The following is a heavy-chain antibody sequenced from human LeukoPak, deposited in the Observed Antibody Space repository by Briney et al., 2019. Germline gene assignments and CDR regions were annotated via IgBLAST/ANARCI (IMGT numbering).Heavy chain of an antibody. CDR2: INPNSGGT. CDR1: GYTFTGYY. V-gene: IGHV1-2*02. CDR3: ARGYYSDAFDI. D-gene: IGHD3-10*01. Sequence: ASVKVSCKASGYTFTGYYMHWVRQAPGQGLEWMGWINPNSGGTSYAQKFQGRVTMTRDTSISTAHMELSRLRSDDTAVYYCARGYYSDAFDIWGQGTMVTVSS. J-gene: IGHJ3*02.